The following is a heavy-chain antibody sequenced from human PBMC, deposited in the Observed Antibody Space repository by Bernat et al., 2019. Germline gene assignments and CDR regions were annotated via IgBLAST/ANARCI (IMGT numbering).Heavy chain of an antibody. CDR3: AKDLGGPGWEGILSAFDI. J-gene: IGHJ3*02. Sequence: EVQLVESGGGLVQPGRSLRLSCAASGFTFDDYAMHWVRQAPGKGLEWVSGISWNSGSIGYADSVKGRFTISRDKAKNSLYLQMNSLRAEDTALYYCAKDLGGPGWEGILSAFDIWGQGTMVTVSS. CDR2: ISWNSGSI. V-gene: IGHV3-9*01. D-gene: IGHD1-14*01. CDR1: GFTFDDYA.